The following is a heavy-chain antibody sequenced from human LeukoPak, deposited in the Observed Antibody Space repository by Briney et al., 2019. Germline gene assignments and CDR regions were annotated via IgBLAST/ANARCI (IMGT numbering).Heavy chain of an antibody. V-gene: IGHV3-20*04. CDR2: INWNGDNT. Sequence: GGSLRLSCAASGFTFDDYGMSWVRQAPGKGLEWVSGINWNGDNTNYADSLKGRFTISRDNAKNSLYLQMNSLRAEDTALYYCAKALTAPTVVTGFDYWGQGTLVTVSS. D-gene: IGHD4-23*01. CDR1: GFTFDDYG. J-gene: IGHJ4*02. CDR3: AKALTAPTVVTGFDY.